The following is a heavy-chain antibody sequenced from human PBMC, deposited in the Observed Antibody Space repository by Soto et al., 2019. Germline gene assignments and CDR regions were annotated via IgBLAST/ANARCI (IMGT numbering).Heavy chain of an antibody. CDR3: ARDRQYGSGGNCYFKVYSYYGMDV. Sequence: GGSLRLSCAASGFTFSSYSMNWVRQAPGKGLEWVSSISSSSSYIYYADSVKGRFTISRDNAKNSLYLQMNSLRAEDTAVYYCARDRQYGSGGNCYFKVYSYYGMDVWGQGTTVTVSS. J-gene: IGHJ6*02. CDR1: GFTFSSYS. V-gene: IGHV3-21*01. CDR2: ISSSSSYI. D-gene: IGHD2-15*01.